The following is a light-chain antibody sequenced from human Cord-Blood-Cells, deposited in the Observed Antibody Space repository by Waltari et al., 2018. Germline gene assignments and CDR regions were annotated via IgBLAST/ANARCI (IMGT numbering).Light chain of an antibody. CDR2: GNS. CDR3: QSYDSSLSGSRV. CDR1: SSNIGAGSH. J-gene: IGLJ3*02. V-gene: IGLV1-40*01. Sequence: QSVLTPPPSVSGAPGQRVTTSCTGRSSNIGAGSHVHRYQKLPGTAPNLLIYGNSNRPSGVPDRFSGSKSGTSASLAITGLQAEDEADYYCQSYDSSLSGSRVFGGGTKLTVL.